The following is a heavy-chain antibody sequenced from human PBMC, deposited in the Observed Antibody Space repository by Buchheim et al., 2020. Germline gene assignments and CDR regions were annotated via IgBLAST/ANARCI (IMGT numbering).Heavy chain of an antibody. V-gene: IGHV3-74*01. CDR1: GFTFSSYW. Sequence: EVQLVESGGGLVQPGGSLRLSCAASGFTFSSYWMHSVRQAPGEGLVWVSRIKTDGSGTSYADSVKGRFAISRDSAKNTLYLQMSSLRAEDSAVYYCASRYGDYYYAMDVWGQGTT. J-gene: IGHJ6*02. D-gene: IGHD4-17*01. CDR2: IKTDGSGT. CDR3: ASRYGDYYYAMDV.